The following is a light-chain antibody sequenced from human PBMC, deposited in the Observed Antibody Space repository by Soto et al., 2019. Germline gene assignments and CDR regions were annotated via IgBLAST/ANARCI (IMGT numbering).Light chain of an antibody. CDR2: DAS. Sequence: EIVVTKSPATLSLSPGERATISCRTSQSVGSYLAWYQKKPGQAPRLLIYDASNRSTGIPARSSGSGSGRGCTHTMCSLEPEDVAVYYCHQRSNWPPLAFGGGTKVEI. CDR1: QSVGSY. CDR3: HQRSNWPPLA. J-gene: IGKJ4*01. V-gene: IGKV3-11*02.